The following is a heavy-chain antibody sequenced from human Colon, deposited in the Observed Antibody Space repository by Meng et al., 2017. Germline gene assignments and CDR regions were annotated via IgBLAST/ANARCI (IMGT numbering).Heavy chain of an antibody. CDR1: GGSISSNGYY. V-gene: IGHV4-39*01. Sequence: LQLPDSGPGLVKPSETLSLTCTVSGGSISSNGYYWDWVRQPPGKGLEWIGAIYHSGSTSYNPSLQSRVTMFVDTSKNQFSLMLTSVTATDTAVYYCARRRGGSGRDCWGQGTLVTVSS. J-gene: IGHJ4*02. D-gene: IGHD3-10*01. CDR3: ARRRGGSGRDC. CDR2: IYHSGST.